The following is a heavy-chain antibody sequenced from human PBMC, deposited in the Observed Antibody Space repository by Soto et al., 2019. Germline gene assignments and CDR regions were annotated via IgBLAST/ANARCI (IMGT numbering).Heavy chain of an antibody. D-gene: IGHD6-13*01. CDR1: GFTFSSYG. J-gene: IGHJ4*02. CDR3: RKVPAGIAAAGTQDY. V-gene: IGHV3-30*18. Sequence: GGSLRLSCAASGFTFSSYGMHWARQAQGQGLEWVAVILYDGSKKYYANSVKGRFTISRDNSKNTLYLQMNSLRAEETAVDYCRKVPAGIAAAGTQDYWGQGTLVTVSS. CDR2: ILYDGSKK.